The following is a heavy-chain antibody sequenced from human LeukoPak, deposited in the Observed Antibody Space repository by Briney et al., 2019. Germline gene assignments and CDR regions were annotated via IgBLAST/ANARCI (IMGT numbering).Heavy chain of an antibody. Sequence: ASVKVSCKASGYTFTGYYMHWVRQAPGQGLEWMGWINPNSGGTNYAQKFQGRVTMTRDTSISTAYMELSRLRSDDTAVYCCARDLTPLEMATIEGWFDPWGQGTLVTVPS. V-gene: IGHV1-2*02. CDR3: ARDLTPLEMATIEGWFDP. CDR2: INPNSGGT. D-gene: IGHD5-24*01. CDR1: GYTFTGYY. J-gene: IGHJ5*02.